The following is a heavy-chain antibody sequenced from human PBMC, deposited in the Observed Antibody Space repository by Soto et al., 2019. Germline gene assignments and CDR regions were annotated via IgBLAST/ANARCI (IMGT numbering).Heavy chain of an antibody. J-gene: IGHJ6*02. CDR1: GFTFSPYG. D-gene: IGHD2-2*01. Sequence: PGGSLRLSCAASGFTFSPYGMHWVRQAPGKGLEWVAVIWYDGSNKNYADSVKGRFTISRDNSKNTLYLQMNSLRPEDTAVYYFARAAIVVVPAAIDSYGMDVWGQGTTVTVSS. CDR3: ARAAIVVVPAAIDSYGMDV. V-gene: IGHV3-33*01. CDR2: IWYDGSNK.